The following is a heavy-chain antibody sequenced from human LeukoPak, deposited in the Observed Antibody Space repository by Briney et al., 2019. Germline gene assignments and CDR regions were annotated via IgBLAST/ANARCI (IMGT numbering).Heavy chain of an antibody. V-gene: IGHV3-21*01. CDR1: GFTFSSYS. CDR2: ISSSSSYI. J-gene: IGHJ3*02. D-gene: IGHD3-10*01. CDR3: ARDSGILQSPHAFDI. Sequence: GGSLRLSCAASGFTFSSYSMNWVRQAPGKGLEWVSSISSSSSYIYYADSVKGRFTISRDNAKNSLYLQMNSLRAEDTAVFYCARDSGILQSPHAFDIWGQGTMVTVSS.